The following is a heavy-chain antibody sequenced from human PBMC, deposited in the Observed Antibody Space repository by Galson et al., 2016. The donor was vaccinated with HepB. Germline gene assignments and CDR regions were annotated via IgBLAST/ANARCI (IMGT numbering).Heavy chain of an antibody. CDR1: GGTFSSYA. CDR2: IMPLFGTT. J-gene: IGHJ5*02. V-gene: IGHV1-69*13. D-gene: IGHD6-19*01. Sequence: SVKVSCKASGGTFSSYAITWVRQAPGQGLEWMGGIMPLFGTTDYAQKFQGRVAITADESTSTVYMELSSLRFEDTAVYYCAKKGLAVALGWFDPWGQGTLVTVSS. CDR3: AKKGLAVALGWFDP.